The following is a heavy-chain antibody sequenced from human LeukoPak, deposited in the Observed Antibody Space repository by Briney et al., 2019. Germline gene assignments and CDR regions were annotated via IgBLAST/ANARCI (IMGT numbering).Heavy chain of an antibody. Sequence: GGSLRLSCAASGFTFSSYSMNWVRQAPGKGLEWVSSISSSSSYIHYADSVKGRFTISRDNAKNSLYLQMNSLRAEDTAVYYCARDLSDSYGMDVWDQGTTVTVSS. V-gene: IGHV3-21*01. CDR3: ARDLSDSYGMDV. D-gene: IGHD6-25*01. CDR1: GFTFSSYS. CDR2: ISSSSSYI. J-gene: IGHJ6*02.